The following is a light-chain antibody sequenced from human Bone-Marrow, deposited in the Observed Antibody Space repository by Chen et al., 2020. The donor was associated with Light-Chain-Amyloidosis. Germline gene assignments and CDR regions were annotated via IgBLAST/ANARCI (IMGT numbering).Light chain of an antibody. CDR1: QSISSW. CDR3: QQYNSYSPWT. J-gene: IGKJ1*01. Sequence: DIQMTQSPSTLSASVGDRVTITCRASQSISSWLAWYQQKPGKAPKLLIYDACSLESGVPSRFRGSGSGTEFTLTISSLQPDDFATYYCQQYNSYSPWTFGQETKVEIK. CDR2: DAC. V-gene: IGKV1-5*01.